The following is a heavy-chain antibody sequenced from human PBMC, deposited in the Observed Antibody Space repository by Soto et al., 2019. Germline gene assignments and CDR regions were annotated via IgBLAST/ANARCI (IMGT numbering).Heavy chain of an antibody. CDR1: GFSLSTSGMC. CDR3: ARRRNARGSGWYYFDY. D-gene: IGHD6-19*01. J-gene: IGHJ4*02. Sequence: SGPTLVNPTQTLTLTCTFSGFSLSTSGMCVSWIRQPPGKALEWLALIDWDDDKYYSTSLKTRLTISKDTSKNQVVLTMTNMDPVDTATYYCARRRNARGSGWYYFDYWGQGTLVTGSS. V-gene: IGHV2-70*01. CDR2: IDWDDDK.